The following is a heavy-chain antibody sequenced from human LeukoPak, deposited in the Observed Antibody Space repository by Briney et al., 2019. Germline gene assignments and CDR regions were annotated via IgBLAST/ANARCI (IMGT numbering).Heavy chain of an antibody. CDR2: IYYSGST. J-gene: IGHJ5*02. D-gene: IGHD1-1*01. Sequence: SQTLSLTCTVSGGSISSGAYYWSWIRQHPGKGLEWIGYIYYSGSTYYNPSLKSRVTISVDTSNNQLSLRLRSVTAADTAVYYCARVSIQLERPARFDPWGQGTLVTVSS. CDR1: GGSISSGAYY. V-gene: IGHV4-31*03. CDR3: ARVSIQLERPARFDP.